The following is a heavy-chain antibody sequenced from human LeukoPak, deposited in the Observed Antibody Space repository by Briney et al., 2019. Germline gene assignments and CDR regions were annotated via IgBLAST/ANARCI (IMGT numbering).Heavy chain of an antibody. V-gene: IGHV1-69*13. D-gene: IGHD6-19*01. J-gene: IGHJ4*02. Sequence: ASVKVSCKASGGTFSSYAISWVRQAPGQGPEWMGGIIPIFGTANYAQKFQGRVTITADESTSTAYMELSSLRSEDTAVYYCARDLYPADSSGWYSAFDYWGQGTLVTVSS. CDR1: GGTFSSYA. CDR2: IIPIFGTA. CDR3: ARDLYPADSSGWYSAFDY.